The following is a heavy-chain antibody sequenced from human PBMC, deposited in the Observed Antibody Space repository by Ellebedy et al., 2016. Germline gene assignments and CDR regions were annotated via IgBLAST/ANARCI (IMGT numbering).Heavy chain of an antibody. D-gene: IGHD3-22*01. Sequence: ASVKVSCKASGYTFTSYGISWVRQAPGQGLEWMGWISAYNGNTNYAQKLQGRVTMTTDTSTSTAYMELRSLRSDDTAVYYCASSSGYYYFPFTRDRILYYWGQGTLVTVSS. CDR2: ISAYNGNT. CDR1: GYTFTSYG. CDR3: ASSSGYYYFPFTRDRILYY. V-gene: IGHV1-18*01. J-gene: IGHJ4*02.